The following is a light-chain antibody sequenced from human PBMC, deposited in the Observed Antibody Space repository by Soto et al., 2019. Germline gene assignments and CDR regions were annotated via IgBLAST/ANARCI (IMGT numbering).Light chain of an antibody. CDR2: EVN. Sequence: SSLTHPSCLSVSRGHWSSISCTGTSSDIGAYDYVSWFQQHPGKAPKLMISEVNNRPPGVSNRFSGSKYGNTAYLTISGLKVEDEDESFRLSFQTKSNHVLGTGTKVTVL. CDR3: LSFQTKSNHV. J-gene: IGLJ1*01. CDR1: SSDIGAYDY. V-gene: IGLV2-14*01.